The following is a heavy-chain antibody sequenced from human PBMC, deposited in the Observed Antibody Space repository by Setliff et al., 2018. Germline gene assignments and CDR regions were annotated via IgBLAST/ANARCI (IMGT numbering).Heavy chain of an antibody. V-gene: IGHV3-48*01. CDR1: GFSFSNYG. J-gene: IGHJ6*03. CDR3: ARLALTGYDSSGYYYALDYYYYMDV. CDR2: ISTSSSTI. Sequence: GGSLRLSCVVSGFSFSNYGMTWVRQAPGKGLEWISYISTSSSTIYNADSVKGRFTISRDNANHSLYLQMNSLRAEDTAVYYCARLALTGYDSSGYYYALDYYYYMDVWGKGTTVT. D-gene: IGHD3-22*01.